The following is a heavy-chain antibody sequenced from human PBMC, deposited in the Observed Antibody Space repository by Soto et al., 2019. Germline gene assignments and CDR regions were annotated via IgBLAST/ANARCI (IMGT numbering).Heavy chain of an antibody. V-gene: IGHV1-69*01. D-gene: IGHD3-10*01. CDR1: GGIFSTYA. CDR3: ARDLDDYCSGNYYNPIDF. CDR2: IIPLFGTP. J-gene: IGHJ4*02. Sequence: QVQLVQSGAEVKKPGSSVKVSCKASGGIFSTYAISWLRQAPGQGLAWMGGIIPLFGTPNYAQRFQGRVTITADESTSTAYMELSRLRSEDTAVYYCARDLDDYCSGNYYNPIDFWGQGTLVTVSS.